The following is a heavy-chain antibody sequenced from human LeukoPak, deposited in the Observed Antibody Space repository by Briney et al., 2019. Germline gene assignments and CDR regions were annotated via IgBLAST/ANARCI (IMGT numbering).Heavy chain of an antibody. V-gene: IGHV3-33*01. Sequence: PGGSLRLSCAASGFTFSSYGMHWVRQAPGKGLEWVAVIWYDGSNKYYADSVKGRFTISRDNSKNTLYLQMNSLRAEDTAVYYCARDETVAGVFDYWGQGTLVTVSS. CDR1: GFTFSSYG. CDR3: ARDETVAGVFDY. J-gene: IGHJ4*02. D-gene: IGHD6-19*01. CDR2: IWYDGSNK.